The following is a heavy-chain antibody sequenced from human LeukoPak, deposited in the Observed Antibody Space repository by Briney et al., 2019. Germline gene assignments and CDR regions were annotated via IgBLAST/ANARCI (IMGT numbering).Heavy chain of an antibody. CDR2: ISGSADST. CDR3: AKVVVVGGVAFDI. CDR1: GFTFSTYA. D-gene: IGHD3-22*01. Sequence: GGSLRLSCAASGFTFSTYAMSWVRQAPGKGLEWVSAISGSADSTYYADSVKGQFAISGDNSKNTLYLQMNSLRAEDTAVYYCAKVVVVGGVAFDIWGQGTMVTVSS. V-gene: IGHV3-23*01. J-gene: IGHJ3*02.